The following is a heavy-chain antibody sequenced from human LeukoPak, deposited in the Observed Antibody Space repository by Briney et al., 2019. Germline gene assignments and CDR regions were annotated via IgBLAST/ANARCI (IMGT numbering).Heavy chain of an antibody. CDR2: IYYSGST. Sequence: PSETLSLTCTVSGGSISSSSYYWGWIRQPPGKGLEWNGSIYYSGSTYYNPSLKSRVTISVDTSKNQFSLKLSSVTAADTAVYYCARTQNSGSYYYYYYYMDVWGKGTTVTVSS. D-gene: IGHD1-26*01. CDR1: GGSISSSSYY. CDR3: ARTQNSGSYYYYYYYMDV. V-gene: IGHV4-39*01. J-gene: IGHJ6*03.